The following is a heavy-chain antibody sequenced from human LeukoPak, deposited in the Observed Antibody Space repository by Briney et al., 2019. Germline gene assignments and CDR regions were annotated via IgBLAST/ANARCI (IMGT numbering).Heavy chain of an antibody. CDR1: GFTFSNYS. D-gene: IGHD1-1*01. Sequence: GGSLRLSCAASGFTFSNYSMSWVRQAPGKGLEWLGRIKSKTDGGTTDYAAPVKGKFTISRDDSKNTLYLQMNSLNTADTAVYYCTTDPRNEYYFDYWGQGTLVTVSS. CDR3: TTDPRNEYYFDY. CDR2: IKSKTDGGTT. V-gene: IGHV3-15*01. J-gene: IGHJ4*02.